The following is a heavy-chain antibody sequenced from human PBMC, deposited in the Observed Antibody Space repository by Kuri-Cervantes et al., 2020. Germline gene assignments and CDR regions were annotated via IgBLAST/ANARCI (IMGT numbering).Heavy chain of an antibody. V-gene: IGHV3-13*01. CDR1: GFTFSGST. CDR3: ARDLMIAAAGTPYYYYMDV. J-gene: IGHJ6*03. D-gene: IGHD6-13*01. CDR2: IGTAGDT. Sequence: GESLKISCAASGFTFSGSTMHWVRQATGKGLEWVSAIGTAGDTYYPGSVKGRFTISRENAKNSLYLQMNSLRAGDTAVYYCARDLMIAAAGTPYYYYMDVWGKGTTVTVSS.